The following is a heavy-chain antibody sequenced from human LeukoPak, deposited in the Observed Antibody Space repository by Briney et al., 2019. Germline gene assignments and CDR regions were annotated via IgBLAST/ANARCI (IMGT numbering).Heavy chain of an antibody. Sequence: GGSLRLSCAASGFTFSSYAMSWVRQAPGKGLEWVSAISGSGGSTYYADSVKGRFTISRGNSKNTLYLQMNSLRAEDTAVYYCARDRGHIVVVITDYWGQGTLVTVSS. CDR2: ISGSGGST. CDR3: ARDRGHIVVVITDY. V-gene: IGHV3-23*01. J-gene: IGHJ4*02. CDR1: GFTFSSYA. D-gene: IGHD3-22*01.